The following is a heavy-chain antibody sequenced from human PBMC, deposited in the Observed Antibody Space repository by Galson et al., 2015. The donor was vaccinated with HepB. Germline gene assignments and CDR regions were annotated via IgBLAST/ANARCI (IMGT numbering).Heavy chain of an antibody. CDR1: GFTFSSYG. V-gene: IGHV3-30*18. D-gene: IGHD3-22*01. CDR3: AKASSGYTDDAFDI. Sequence: SLRLSCAASGFTFSSYGMHWVRQAPGKGLEWVAVISYDGSNKYYADSVKGRFTISRDNSKNTLYLQMNSLRAEDTAVYYCAKASSGYTDDAFDIWGQGTMVTVSS. J-gene: IGHJ3*02. CDR2: ISYDGSNK.